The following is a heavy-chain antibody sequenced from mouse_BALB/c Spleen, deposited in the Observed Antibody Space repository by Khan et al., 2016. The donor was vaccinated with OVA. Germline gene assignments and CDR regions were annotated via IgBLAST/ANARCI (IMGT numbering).Heavy chain of an antibody. D-gene: IGHD2-1*01. Sequence: QVQLQQPGPGLVAPSQSLSITCTVSGFSLTGYGVNWVRQPPGKGLVWLGMIWGDGSTDYTSALKSRLSISKDNSKSQVFLKMNSLQTDDTARYYCARADYGNYREAMDYWGQGTSVTVAS. V-gene: IGHV2-6-7*01. CDR3: ARADYGNYREAMDY. J-gene: IGHJ4*01. CDR2: IWGDGST. CDR1: GFSLTGYG.